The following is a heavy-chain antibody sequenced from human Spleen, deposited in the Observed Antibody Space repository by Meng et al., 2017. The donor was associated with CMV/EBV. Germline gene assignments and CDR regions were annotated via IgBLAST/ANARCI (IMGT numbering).Heavy chain of an antibody. J-gene: IGHJ6*02. V-gene: IGHV4-34*01. D-gene: IGHD2-2*01. CDR1: GGSFSGYY. CDR2: INHSGST. Sequence: SETLSLTCAVYGGSFSGYYWSWIRQPLGKGLEWIGEINHSGSTNYNPSLKSRVTISVDTSKNQFSLKLSSVTAADTAVYYCARDQRADCSSTSCHYYYYGMDVWGQGTTVTVSS. CDR3: ARDQRADCSSTSCHYYYYGMDV.